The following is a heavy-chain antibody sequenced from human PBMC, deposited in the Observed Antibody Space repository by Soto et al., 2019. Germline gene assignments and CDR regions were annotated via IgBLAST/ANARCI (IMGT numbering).Heavy chain of an antibody. D-gene: IGHD2-15*01. CDR3: ARGNRPYCSGGSCYPFDY. Sequence: GESLKISCAASGFTFSSYAMHWVRQAPGKGLEYVSAISSNGGSTYYANSVKVRFTISRDNSKNTLYLQMGSLRAEDMAVYYCARGNRPYCSGGSCYPFDYWGQGTLVTVSS. CDR2: ISSNGGST. CDR1: GFTFSSYA. V-gene: IGHV3-64*01. J-gene: IGHJ4*02.